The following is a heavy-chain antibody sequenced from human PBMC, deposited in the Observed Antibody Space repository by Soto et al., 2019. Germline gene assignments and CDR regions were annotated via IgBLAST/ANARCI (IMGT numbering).Heavy chain of an antibody. V-gene: IGHV4-61*01. J-gene: IGHJ6*02. CDR3: ARGRSDSAGSSFGRRMDV. CDR1: GEALGSGQSY. Sequence: QVQLQESGLGLVKSSETLSLICFVSGEALGSGQSYWNWIRQAPGKGLEWIGHTFVTGATKYSASLKSRVTMSVDTSKSQISLTLTSVTAADSATYFCARGRSDSAGSSFGRRMDVWGQGTTVTVSS. CDR2: TFVTGAT. D-gene: IGHD3-10*01.